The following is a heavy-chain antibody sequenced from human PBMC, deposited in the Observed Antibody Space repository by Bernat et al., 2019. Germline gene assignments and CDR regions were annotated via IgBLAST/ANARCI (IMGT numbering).Heavy chain of an antibody. CDR2: IWYDGSNK. J-gene: IGHJ6*03. CDR1: GFTFSSYG. D-gene: IGHD3-10*01. CDR3: ARRPHGSGKLTQSYYDYCMDV. Sequence: QVQLVESGGGVVQPGRSLRLSCAASGFTFSSYGMHWVRQAPGKGLEWVAVIWYDGSNKYCADSVKGRFTISRDTSKNTLYLQINSLRTEDTAVYYCARRPHGSGKLTQSYYDYCMDVWGKGTTVTVSS. V-gene: IGHV3-33*01.